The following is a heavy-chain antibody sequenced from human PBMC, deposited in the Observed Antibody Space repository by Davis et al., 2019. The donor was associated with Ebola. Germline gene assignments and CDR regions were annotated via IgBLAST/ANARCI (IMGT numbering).Heavy chain of an antibody. CDR3: ARSGGHGTYYLGTYLDS. V-gene: IGHV2-5*02. J-gene: IGHJ4*02. D-gene: IGHD2/OR15-2a*01. CDR1: GFSLTTSGVG. Sequence: SGPTLVKPTQTLTLTCTFSGFSLTTSGVGVGWIRQPPGKALEWLALIYWDDDKGYSSSLKSRLTITKDTSKNQVVLTMTDMDPVDTATYYCARSGGHGTYYLGTYLDSWGQGVLVTVSS. CDR2: IYWDDDK.